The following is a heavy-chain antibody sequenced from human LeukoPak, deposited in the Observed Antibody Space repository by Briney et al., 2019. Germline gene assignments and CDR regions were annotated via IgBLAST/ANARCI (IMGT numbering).Heavy chain of an antibody. CDR1: GYTFTSYD. CDR3: ARTFAPAISYYYYYYMDV. D-gene: IGHD5-18*01. V-gene: IGHV1-69*06. Sequence: RAPVKVSCKASGYTFTSYDINWVRQAPGQGLEWMGGIIPIFGTANYAQKFQGRVTITADKSTSTAYMELSSLRSEDTAVYYCARTFAPAISYYYYYYMDVWGKGTTVTVSS. J-gene: IGHJ6*03. CDR2: IIPIFGTA.